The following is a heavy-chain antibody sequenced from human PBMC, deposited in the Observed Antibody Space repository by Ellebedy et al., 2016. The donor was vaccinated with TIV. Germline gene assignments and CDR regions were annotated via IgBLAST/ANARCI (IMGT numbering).Heavy chain of an antibody. J-gene: IGHJ1*01. CDR2: ISYDGSNK. CDR1: GFTFSSYA. D-gene: IGHD2-21*02. CDR3: ARGGGDCGGDCWPIQH. Sequence: GGSLRLXXAASGFTFSSYAMHWVRQAPGKGLEWVAVISYDGSNKYYADSVKGRFTNSRDNSKTTLYLQMNSLRAEDTAVYYCARGGGDCGGDCWPIQHWGQGTLVTVSS. V-gene: IGHV3-30-3*01.